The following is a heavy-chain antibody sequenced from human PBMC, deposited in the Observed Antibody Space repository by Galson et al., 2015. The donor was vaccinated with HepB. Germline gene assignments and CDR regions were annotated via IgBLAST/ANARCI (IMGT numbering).Heavy chain of an antibody. V-gene: IGHV3-72*01. D-gene: IGHD1-26*01. J-gene: IGHJ4*02. CDR1: GFTFSDHY. CDR2: IRNKANSYYT. CDR3: VRVQLGVTTRLLDY. Sequence: SLRLSCAASGFTFSDHYMDWVRQAPGKGLEWVGRIRNKANSYYTEYAASVKGRFTISRDDSQNSLYLQMNSLKTEDTAVYYCVRVQLGVTTRLLDYWGQGALVTVSS.